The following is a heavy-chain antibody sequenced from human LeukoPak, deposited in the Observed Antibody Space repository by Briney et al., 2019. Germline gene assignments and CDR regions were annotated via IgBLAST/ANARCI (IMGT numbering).Heavy chain of an antibody. CDR2: IYTSGST. Sequence: SETLSLTCTVSGGSISSYYWSWIRQPAGKGLEWIGRIYTSGSTNYNPSLKSRVTMSVDTSKNQFSLKLSSVTAADTAVYYCARIKFDSSGYRDPDPFDYWGQGTLVTVSS. V-gene: IGHV4-4*07. CDR1: GGSISSYY. J-gene: IGHJ4*02. CDR3: ARIKFDSSGYRDPDPFDY. D-gene: IGHD3-22*01.